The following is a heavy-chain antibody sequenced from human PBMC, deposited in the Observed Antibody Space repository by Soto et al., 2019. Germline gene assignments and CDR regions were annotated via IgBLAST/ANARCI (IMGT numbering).Heavy chain of an antibody. J-gene: IGHJ4*02. CDR2: ISSTSAYK. CDR1: GFTFSDYY. V-gene: IGHV3-11*05. Sequence: QVQLVESGGGLVKPGGSLRLSCTASGFTFSDYYMNWFRQAPGKGLEWVSYISSTSAYKKYADSVKGRFTISRDNAENLLYLQMDGLRAEDTAVYYCARDPSRRSPPDYWGQGTLVTVSS. CDR3: ARDPSRRSPPDY.